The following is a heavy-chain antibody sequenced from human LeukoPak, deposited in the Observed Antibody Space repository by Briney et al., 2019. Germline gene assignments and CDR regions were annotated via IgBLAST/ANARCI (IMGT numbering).Heavy chain of an antibody. J-gene: IGHJ3*02. CDR1: GGSISSYY. CDR2: IYYSGST. Sequence: SETLSLTCTVSGGSISSYYWSWIRQPPGKGLEWIGYIYYSGSTNYNPSLKSRVTISVDTSKNQFSLKLSSVTAADTAVYYCARHRVGYYYDSSGHGAFDIWGQGTMVTVSS. V-gene: IGHV4-59*08. D-gene: IGHD3-22*01. CDR3: ARHRVGYYYDSSGHGAFDI.